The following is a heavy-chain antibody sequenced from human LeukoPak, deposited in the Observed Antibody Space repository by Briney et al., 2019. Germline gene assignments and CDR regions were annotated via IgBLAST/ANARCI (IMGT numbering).Heavy chain of an antibody. D-gene: IGHD5-12*01. J-gene: IGHJ6*02. CDR2: IIPIFGTA. CDR3: ARDYVLGYSGYVDYYYGMDV. Sequence: GASVKVSCTASGGTFSSYAISWVRQAPGQGLEWMGGIIPIFGTANYAQKFQGRVTITADESTSTAYTELSSLRSEDTAVYYCARDYVLGYSGYVDYYYGMDVWGQGTTVTVSS. V-gene: IGHV1-69*13. CDR1: GGTFSSYA.